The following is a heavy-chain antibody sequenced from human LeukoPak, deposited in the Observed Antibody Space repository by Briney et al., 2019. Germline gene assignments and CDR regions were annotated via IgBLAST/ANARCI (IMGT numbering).Heavy chain of an antibody. Sequence: QTGGSLRLSCAASGFTFSSYAMSWVRQAPGKGLDWVSSITGTSTKTHYADSVKGRFTISRDNSKNTLYLQMTSLRAEDTAIYYCAKGSDIGGYYYRLFDSWGQGTLVTVSS. CDR2: ITGTSTKT. D-gene: IGHD3-22*01. V-gene: IGHV3-23*01. CDR3: AKGSDIGGYYYRLFDS. J-gene: IGHJ4*02. CDR1: GFTFSSYA.